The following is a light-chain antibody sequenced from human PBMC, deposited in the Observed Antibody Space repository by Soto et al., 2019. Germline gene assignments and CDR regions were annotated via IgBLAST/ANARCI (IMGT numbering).Light chain of an antibody. CDR1: QSVSSN. CDR2: GAS. CDR3: QHYNSYSEA. Sequence: VLTQSPGTLSLSPGESATLSCRAGQSVSSNLAWYQQKPGQAPRLLIYGASSRATGIPDRFSGSGSGTEFTLTISSLQPDDFATYYCQHYNSYSEAFGQGTKVDI. V-gene: IGKV3D-15*01. J-gene: IGKJ1*01.